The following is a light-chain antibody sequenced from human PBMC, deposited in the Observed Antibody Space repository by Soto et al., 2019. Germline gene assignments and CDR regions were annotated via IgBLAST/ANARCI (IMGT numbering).Light chain of an antibody. CDR1: QSVLYSSNNKNY. CDR2: WAS. V-gene: IGKV4-1*01. Sequence: DIVMTQSPDSLAVSLGERATINCKSSQSVLYSSNNKNYLAWYQQKPGQPPKLLIYWASTRESGVPDRFSGRGSGTDFTLTISSLQAEDVAVYYFQQYYSTTPAFGGGTKV. CDR3: QQYYSTTPA. J-gene: IGKJ4*01.